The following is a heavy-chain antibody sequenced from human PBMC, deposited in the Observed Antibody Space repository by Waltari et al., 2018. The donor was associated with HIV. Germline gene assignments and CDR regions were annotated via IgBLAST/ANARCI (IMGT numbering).Heavy chain of an antibody. Sequence: VQLVQSGTEVKKPGESLTISCKDSGYRVTTYLLAWVRQRPGKGLEWMGIVYPVDSGTRYSPSFEGQGTSSVDKSIATAYLQWSSLKASDSAVYYCARPGLAYCGGDCYYHFWGQGTLVSVSS. V-gene: IGHV5-51*01. J-gene: IGHJ4*02. CDR2: VYPVDSGT. D-gene: IGHD2-21*02. CDR3: ARPGLAYCGGDCYYHF. CDR1: GYRVTTYL.